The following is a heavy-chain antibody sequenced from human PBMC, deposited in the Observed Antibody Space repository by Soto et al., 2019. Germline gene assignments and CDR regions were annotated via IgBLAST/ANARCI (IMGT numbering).Heavy chain of an antibody. V-gene: IGHV4-31*03. Sequence: QVQLQESGPGLGKPSQTLSLTCTVSGGSINRGGYYWTWIRQHPGKGLEWIGSVYYSGSTNYNPSLKSRVTISVDTSNNQFSLKLSSVSAADTAVYYCAGGAGGNFYFDYWGQGTLVTVSS. CDR1: GGSINRGGYY. J-gene: IGHJ4*02. D-gene: IGHD2-21*02. CDR2: VYYSGST. CDR3: AGGAGGNFYFDY.